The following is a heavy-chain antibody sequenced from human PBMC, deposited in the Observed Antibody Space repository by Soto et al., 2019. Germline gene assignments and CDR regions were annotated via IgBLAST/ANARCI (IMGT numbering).Heavy chain of an antibody. Sequence: QVQLVQSGAEVKKPGSSVKVSCKASGGTFSSYAISWVRQAPGQGLEWMGGIIPIFGTANYAQKFQGRVTITADESTSTAYMELSSLRSEDTAXXXXXXXGIAGGRYGMDVWGQGTTVTVXS. V-gene: IGHV1-69*01. CDR2: IIPIFGTA. CDR3: XXXGIAGGRYGMDV. CDR1: GGTFSSYA. D-gene: IGHD3-16*01. J-gene: IGHJ6*02.